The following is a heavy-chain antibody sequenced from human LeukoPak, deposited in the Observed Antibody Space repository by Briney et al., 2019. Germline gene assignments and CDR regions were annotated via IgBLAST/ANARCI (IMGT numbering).Heavy chain of an antibody. CDR3: ARRRDYYGSGSYYTPPHWFDP. J-gene: IGHJ5*02. CDR2: INHSGST. CDR1: GGSFSGYY. D-gene: IGHD3-10*01. Sequence: SETLSLTCAVYGGSFSGYYWSWIRQPPGKGLEWIGEINHSGSTNYNPSLTSRVTISVDTSKNQFSLKLSSVTAADTAVYYCARRRDYYGSGSYYTPPHWFDPWGQGTLVTVSS. V-gene: IGHV4-34*01.